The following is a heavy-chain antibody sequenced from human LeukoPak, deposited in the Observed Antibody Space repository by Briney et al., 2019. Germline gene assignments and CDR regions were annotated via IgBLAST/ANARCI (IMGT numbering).Heavy chain of an antibody. D-gene: IGHD1-26*01. J-gene: IGHJ4*02. CDR1: GFTFSDYY. CDR3: ARDTGFIVGATHFDY. V-gene: IGHV3-11*04. CDR2: ISSSGSTI. Sequence: GGSLRLSCAASGFTFSDYYMSWIRQAPGKGLKWVSYISSSGSTIYYADSVKGRFTISRDNAKNSLYLQMNSLRAEDTAVHYCARDTGFIVGATHFDYWGQGTLVTVSS.